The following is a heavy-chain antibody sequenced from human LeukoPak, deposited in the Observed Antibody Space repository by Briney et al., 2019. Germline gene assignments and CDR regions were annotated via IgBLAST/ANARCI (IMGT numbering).Heavy chain of an antibody. J-gene: IGHJ4*02. Sequence: GGSLRLSCVASGFTFSSYAMSWVRQAPGKGLEWVSAISGSGGSTYYADSVKGRFTISRDNSKNTLYLQMNSLRAEDTAMYYCANHDSNLGAYWGQGTLITVSS. CDR3: ANHDSNLGAY. CDR1: GFTFSSYA. D-gene: IGHD3-9*01. CDR2: ISGSGGST. V-gene: IGHV3-23*01.